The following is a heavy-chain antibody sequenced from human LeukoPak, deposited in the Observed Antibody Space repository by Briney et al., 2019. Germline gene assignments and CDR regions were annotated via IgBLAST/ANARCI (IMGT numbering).Heavy chain of an antibody. CDR1: GYTFTGYY. CDR3: ARDPVNYDFWSGYYFDY. Sequence: ASVKVSCKASGYTFTGYYMHWVRQAPGQGLEWMGWINPNSGGTNYAQKFQGRVTMTRDTSISTAYMELSRLRSDDTAVYYRARDPVNYDFWSGYYFDYWGQGTLVTVSS. J-gene: IGHJ4*02. D-gene: IGHD3-3*01. V-gene: IGHV1-2*02. CDR2: INPNSGGT.